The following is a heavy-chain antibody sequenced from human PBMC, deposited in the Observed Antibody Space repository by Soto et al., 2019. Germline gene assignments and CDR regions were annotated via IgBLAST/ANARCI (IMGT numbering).Heavy chain of an antibody. CDR1: GFTFSNFA. J-gene: IGHJ4*02. D-gene: IGHD6-13*01. Sequence: LRLSCAASGFTFSNFAMNWVRHAPGKGLEWVSGIRGSGVSTYYADSVKGRFTISRDNSKNTLYLQMNSLRAEDTAVYYCAKERSSGIAAAGSLDHWGQGTLVTVSS. CDR3: AKERSSGIAAAGSLDH. CDR2: IRGSGVST. V-gene: IGHV3-23*01.